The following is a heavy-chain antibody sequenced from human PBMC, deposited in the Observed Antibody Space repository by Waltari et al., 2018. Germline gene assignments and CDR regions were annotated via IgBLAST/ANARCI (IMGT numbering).Heavy chain of an antibody. V-gene: IGHV4-34*01. CDR2: INHSGST. CDR3: ARESYGFYYYYGMDV. CDR1: GGSFSGYY. J-gene: IGHJ6*02. D-gene: IGHD4-17*01. Sequence: QVQLQQWGAGLLKPSETLSLTCAVYGGSFSGYYWSWIRQPPGKGLEWIGEINHSGSTNYTPSLKSRVTISVDTSKNQFSLKLSSVTAADTAVYYCARESYGFYYYYGMDVWGQGTTVTVSS.